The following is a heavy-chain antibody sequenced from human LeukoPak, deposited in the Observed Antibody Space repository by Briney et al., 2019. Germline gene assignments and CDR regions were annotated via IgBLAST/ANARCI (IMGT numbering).Heavy chain of an antibody. CDR1: GGSISSGSYY. V-gene: IGHV4-61*02. D-gene: IGHD6-13*01. CDR2: IYTSGST. J-gene: IGHJ4*02. Sequence: SDTLSLTCTVSGGSISSGSYYWSWIRQPAGKGLEWIGRIYTSGSTNYNPSLKSRVTISVDTSKNQFSLKLSSVTAADTAVYYCARELAAAGIPFDYWGQGTLVTVSS. CDR3: ARELAAAGIPFDY.